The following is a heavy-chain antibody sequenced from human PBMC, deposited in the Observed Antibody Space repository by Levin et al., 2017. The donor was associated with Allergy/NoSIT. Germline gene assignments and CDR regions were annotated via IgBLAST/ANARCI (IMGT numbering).Heavy chain of an antibody. V-gene: IGHV4-39*01. Sequence: SETLSLTCTVSGGSISSSSYYWGWIRQPPGKGLEWIGSIYYSGSTYYNPSLKSRVTISVDTSKNQFSLKLSSVTAADTAVYYCARHEWYYGSGRLDYWGQGTLVTVSS. CDR3: ARHEWYYGSGRLDY. D-gene: IGHD3-10*01. J-gene: IGHJ4*02. CDR2: IYYSGST. CDR1: GGSISSSSYY.